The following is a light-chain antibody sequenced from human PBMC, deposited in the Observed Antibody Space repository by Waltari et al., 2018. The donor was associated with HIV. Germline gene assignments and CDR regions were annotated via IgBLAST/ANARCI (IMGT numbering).Light chain of an antibody. CDR2: RNK. CDR3: ATWADRPSGPVV. J-gene: IGLJ2*01. V-gene: IGLV1-47*01. CDR1: SSEIGSNY. Sequence: QSVLTQPPSASGTPGQRVTISCSGSSSEIGSNYVHWYQQLPGTAPKLLIYRNKQRASGVPDRFSGSKSDTSASLAISGLRSEDEADYYCATWADRPSGPVVFGGGTRVTVL.